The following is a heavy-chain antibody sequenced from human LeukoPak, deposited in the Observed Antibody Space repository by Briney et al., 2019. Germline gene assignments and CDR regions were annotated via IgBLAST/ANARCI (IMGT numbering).Heavy chain of an antibody. V-gene: IGHV4-31*03. CDR1: GGSISSGGYY. J-gene: IGHJ3*02. D-gene: IGHD3-22*01. Sequence: PSETLSLTCTVSGGSISSGGYYWSWIRQHPGKGLEWIGYIYYSGSTYYNPSLKSRVTISVDTSKNQFSLKLSSVTAADTAVYYCARDSVYYDSRADAFDIWGQGTMVTVSS. CDR3: ARDSVYYDSRADAFDI. CDR2: IYYSGST.